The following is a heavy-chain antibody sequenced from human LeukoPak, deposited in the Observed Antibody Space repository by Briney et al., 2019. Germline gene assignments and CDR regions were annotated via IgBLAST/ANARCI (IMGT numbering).Heavy chain of an antibody. CDR3: ARGIAN. J-gene: IGHJ4*02. Sequence: TSETLSLTCAVSGGSISSGGYSWSWIRQPPGKGLEWIGYIYHSGSTNYNPSLKSRVTISVDTSKNQFSLKLSSVTAADTAVYYCARGIANWGQGTLVTVSS. CDR1: GGSISSGGYS. D-gene: IGHD6-13*01. CDR2: IYHSGST. V-gene: IGHV4-30-2*01.